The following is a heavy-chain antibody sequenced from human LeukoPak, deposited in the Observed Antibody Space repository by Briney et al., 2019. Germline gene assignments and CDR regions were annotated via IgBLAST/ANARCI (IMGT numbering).Heavy chain of an antibody. CDR1: GGSISSYY. Sequence: SETLSLTCTVSGGSISSYYWSWIRQPPGKGLEWIGYIYYSGSTNYNPSLKSRVTISVDTSKNQFSLKLSSVTAADTAVYYCARVNSVVRGVNDAFDIWGQGTMVTVSS. V-gene: IGHV4-59*01. CDR3: ARVNSVVRGVNDAFDI. D-gene: IGHD3-10*01. J-gene: IGHJ3*02. CDR2: IYYSGST.